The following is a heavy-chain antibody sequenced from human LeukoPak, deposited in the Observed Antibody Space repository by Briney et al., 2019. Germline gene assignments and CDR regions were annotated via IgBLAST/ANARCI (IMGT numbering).Heavy chain of an antibody. CDR2: IRYDGTNK. V-gene: IGHV3-30*02. J-gene: IGHJ4*02. D-gene: IGHD5-18*01. CDR3: AKDYGALYTAMVLDY. CDR1: AFTFSGFG. Sequence: GGSLRLSCTASAFTFSGFGIHWVRQAPGKGLEWVAFIRYDGTNKYYADSVKGRFIISRDNSKNTLYLQMNSLRAEDTAVYYCAKDYGALYTAMVLDYWGQGTLVTVSS.